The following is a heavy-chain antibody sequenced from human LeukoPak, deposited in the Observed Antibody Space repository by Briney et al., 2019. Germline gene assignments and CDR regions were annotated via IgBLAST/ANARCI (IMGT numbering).Heavy chain of an antibody. CDR1: GDSISSSNYY. CDR3: ASANDFWSGVTSGAFDI. CDR2: IYYSGST. J-gene: IGHJ3*02. Sequence: SETPSLTCTVSGDSISSSNYYWGWIRQPPGKGLEWIGSIYYSGSTYYNPSLKSRVTISVDTSKNQFSLKLSSVTAADTAVYYCASANDFWSGVTSGAFDIWGRGTMVTVSS. V-gene: IGHV4-39*07. D-gene: IGHD3-3*01.